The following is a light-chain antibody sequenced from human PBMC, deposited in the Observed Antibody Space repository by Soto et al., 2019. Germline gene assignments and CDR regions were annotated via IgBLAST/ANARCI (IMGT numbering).Light chain of an antibody. CDR3: QQRSDWPVT. CDR2: GAS. V-gene: IGKV3-11*01. Sequence: EIVLTQSPGTLSLSPGERATLSCRASQSVSSHVAWYQQRPGQAPRLLIFGASKRATGIPDRFSGSGSGTDFTLTISSLEPEDFAVYYCQQRSDWPVTFGQGTKVDNK. J-gene: IGKJ1*01. CDR1: QSVSSH.